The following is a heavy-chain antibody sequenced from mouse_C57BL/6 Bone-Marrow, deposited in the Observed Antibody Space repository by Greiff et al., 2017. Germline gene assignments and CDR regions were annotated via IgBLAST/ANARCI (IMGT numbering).Heavy chain of an antibody. CDR3: FITTDYAMDY. V-gene: IGHV1-39*01. Sequence: VQLQQSGPELVKPGASVKISCKASGYSFTDYNMNWVKQSNGKSLEWIGVINPNYGTTSYNQQFKGKATLTVDQSSSTAYMQLNSLTSEDSAVYYSFITTDYAMDYWGQGTSVTVSS. CDR1: GYSFTDYN. CDR2: INPNYGTT. J-gene: IGHJ4*01. D-gene: IGHD1-1*01.